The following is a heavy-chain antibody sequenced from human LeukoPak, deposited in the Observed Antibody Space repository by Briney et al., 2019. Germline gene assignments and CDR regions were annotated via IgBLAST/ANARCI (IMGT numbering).Heavy chain of an antibody. V-gene: IGHV3-23*01. Sequence: PGGSLRLSCAASRFTFSNDAMSWVRRAPGKGLEWVSAISGSGGSTFYADSVKGRFTISRDNSKNTLYLQMNSLRADDTAVYYCAEVGGGFNPTLYFDFWGQGTLVTVSS. D-gene: IGHD3-16*01. CDR3: AEVGGGFNPTLYFDF. CDR2: ISGSGGST. CDR1: RFTFSNDA. J-gene: IGHJ4*02.